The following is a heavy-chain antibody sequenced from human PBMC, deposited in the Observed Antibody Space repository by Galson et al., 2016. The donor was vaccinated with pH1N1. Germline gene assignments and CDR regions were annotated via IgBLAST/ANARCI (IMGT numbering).Heavy chain of an antibody. CDR1: GFTFSSYG. D-gene: IGHD3-10*01. J-gene: IGHJ5*02. CDR3: AKPIYGSGGFDP. Sequence: SLRLSCAASGFTFSSYGMHWVRQAPGKGLEWVAVISYGGSKKYYADSVKGRFTISRDNSKNTLYLQMNSLRAEDTAVYYCAKPIYGSGGFDPWGPGTLVTVSS. CDR2: ISYGGSKK. V-gene: IGHV3-30*18.